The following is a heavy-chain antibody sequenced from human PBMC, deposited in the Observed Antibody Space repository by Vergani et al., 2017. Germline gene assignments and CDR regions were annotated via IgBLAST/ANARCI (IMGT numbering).Heavy chain of an antibody. D-gene: IGHD2-2*01. CDR1: GFTFSSYD. CDR3: AAAPPGYCSSTSCYHYGMDV. Sequence: EVQLVESGGGLVQPGGSLRLSCAASGFTFSSYDMTWVRQATGKGLEWVSAIGTAGDTYYPGSVKGRFTISRENAKNSLYLQMNSLRAGDTAVYYCAAAPPGYCSSTSCYHYGMDVWGQGTTVTVSS. V-gene: IGHV3-13*01. J-gene: IGHJ6*02. CDR2: IGTAGDT.